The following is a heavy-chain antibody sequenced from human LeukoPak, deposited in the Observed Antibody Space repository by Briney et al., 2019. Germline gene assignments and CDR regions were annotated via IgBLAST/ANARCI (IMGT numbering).Heavy chain of an antibody. V-gene: IGHV1-8*01. Sequence: GASVKVSCKASGYTLTSYDINWVRQATGQGLEWMGWMNPNSGNTGYAQKFQGGVTMTRNTSISTAYMELSSLRSEDPAVYYCARFPYCTNGVCPPAWSQGTLVTVSS. CDR1: GYTLTSYD. CDR2: MNPNSGNT. D-gene: IGHD2-8*01. J-gene: IGHJ4*02. CDR3: ARFPYCTNGVCPPA.